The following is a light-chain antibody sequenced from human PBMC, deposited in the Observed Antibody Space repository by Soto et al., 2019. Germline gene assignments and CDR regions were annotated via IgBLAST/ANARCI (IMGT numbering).Light chain of an antibody. CDR2: DNN. J-gene: IGLJ2*01. Sequence: QSVLTQPPSVSAAPGQKVTISCSGSSSNIGNNYVSWYQQVPGTAPKHLIFDNNKRPSVIPDRFSGSKSGTSATLGITGLQTGDEADYYCEAWDDSLTTVLFGGGTKVTVL. V-gene: IGLV1-51*01. CDR3: EAWDDSLTTVL. CDR1: SSNIGNNY.